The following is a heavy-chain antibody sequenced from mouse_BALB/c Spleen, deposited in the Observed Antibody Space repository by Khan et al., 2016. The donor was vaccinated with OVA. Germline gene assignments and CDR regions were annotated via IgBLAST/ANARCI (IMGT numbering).Heavy chain of an antibody. D-gene: IGHD2-3*01. Sequence: EVKLLESGPGLVKPSQSLSLTCTVTGYSITSDYAWNWIRQFPGNKLEWMGYIRYSGCTNYNPSLKSRISITRDTSKNQFFLQLNPVTTEDTATYYCARDGSRYNYAMDYWGQGTSVTVSS. J-gene: IGHJ4*01. CDR2: IRYSGCT. CDR3: ARDGSRYNYAMDY. V-gene: IGHV3-2*02. CDR1: GYSITSDYA.